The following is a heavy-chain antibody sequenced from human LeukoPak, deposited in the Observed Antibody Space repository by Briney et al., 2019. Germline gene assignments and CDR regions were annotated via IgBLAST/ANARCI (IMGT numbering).Heavy chain of an antibody. D-gene: IGHD4-17*01. J-gene: IGHJ3*01. V-gene: IGHV3-23*01. CDR3: ARDPNGDHIGAFDF. CDR1: VFSLGRYA. CDR2: ISGSGAGT. Sequence: PGGSLRLSCVASVFSLGRYAMTWVRQAPGKGLEWVSSISGSGAGTDYADSVRGRFTISRDNSKNTLYLQMNSLRVEDTALYYCARDPNGDHIGAFDFWGQGTLVSVSS.